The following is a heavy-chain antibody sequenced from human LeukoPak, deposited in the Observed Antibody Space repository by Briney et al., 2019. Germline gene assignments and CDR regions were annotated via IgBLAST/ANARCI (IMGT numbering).Heavy chain of an antibody. J-gene: IGHJ4*02. CDR2: VSDSGRST. Sequence: PGGSLRLSCAASGYSFSNFAMSWVRQVPGKGLEWVSGVSDSGRSTYYADSVEGRFTISRGNSKNTLYLQMKSLRPEDTAIYYCASASPANDYWGQGTLVTVSS. V-gene: IGHV3-23*01. CDR1: GYSFSNFA. CDR3: ASASPANDY.